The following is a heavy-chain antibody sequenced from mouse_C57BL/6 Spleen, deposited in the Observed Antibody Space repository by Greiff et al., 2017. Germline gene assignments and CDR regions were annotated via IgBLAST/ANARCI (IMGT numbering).Heavy chain of an antibody. J-gene: IGHJ1*03. CDR2: ISDGGSYT. CDR1: GFPFSSYA. V-gene: IGHV5-4*01. CDR3: AREGYYGSRYFDV. D-gene: IGHD1-1*01. Sequence: EVKLMESGGGLVKPGGSLQLSCAASGFPFSSYAMSWVRQTPEKRLEWVATISDGGSYTYYPANVKGRFPISRDNAKNNLYLQMSHLKSEDTAMYYCAREGYYGSRYFDVWGTGTTGTVST.